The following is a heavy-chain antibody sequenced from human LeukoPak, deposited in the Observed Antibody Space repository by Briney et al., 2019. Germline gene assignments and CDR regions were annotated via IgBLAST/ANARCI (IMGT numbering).Heavy chain of an antibody. Sequence: SETLSLTCAVYGGSFGGYYWSWIRQPPGKGLEWIGEINHSGSTNYNPSLKSRVTISVDTSKNQFSLKLSSVTAADTAVYYCARHRSERYYYYYMDVWGKGTTVTISS. CDR2: INHSGST. D-gene: IGHD1-1*01. CDR1: GGSFGGYY. V-gene: IGHV4-34*01. CDR3: ARHRSERYYYYYMDV. J-gene: IGHJ6*03.